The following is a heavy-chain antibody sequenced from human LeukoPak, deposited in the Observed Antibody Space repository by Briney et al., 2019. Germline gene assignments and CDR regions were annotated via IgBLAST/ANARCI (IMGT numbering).Heavy chain of an antibody. D-gene: IGHD5-12*01. CDR3: ARRGPETVATIDY. CDR2: INGDGSIT. V-gene: IGHV3-74*01. CDR1: GFTFSNYW. Sequence: GGSVRLSCAASGFTFSNYWMHWVRQGPGKGLVWVSRINGDGSITAYADSVKGRFTISRDSATNTLYLQMNSLRPGDTGVYYCARRGPETVATIDYWGQGTPVTVSS. J-gene: IGHJ4*02.